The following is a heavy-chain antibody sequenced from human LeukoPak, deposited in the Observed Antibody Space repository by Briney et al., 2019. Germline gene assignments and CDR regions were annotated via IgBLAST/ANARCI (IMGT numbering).Heavy chain of an antibody. V-gene: IGHV4-38-2*02. CDR2: IYHSGST. CDR1: GYSISSGYY. Sequence: SETLSLTRTVSGYSISSGYYWGWIRQPPGKGLEWIGSIYHSGSTYYNPSLKSRVTISVDTSKNQFSLKLSSVTAADTAVYYCARGLYSGYDYWGQGTLVTVSS. J-gene: IGHJ4*02. CDR3: ARGLYSGYDY. D-gene: IGHD5-12*01.